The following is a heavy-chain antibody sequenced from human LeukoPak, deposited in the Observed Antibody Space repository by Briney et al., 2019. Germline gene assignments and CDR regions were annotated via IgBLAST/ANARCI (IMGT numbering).Heavy chain of an antibody. V-gene: IGHV5-51*01. CDR2: IYPGDSDT. J-gene: IGHJ4*02. D-gene: IGHD3-22*01. CDR1: GYSFTSYW. Sequence: GESLKISCKGSGYSFTSYWIGWVRQMPGKGLEWMGIIYPGDSDTRYSPSFQGQVTISAHKSISPAYLQWSSLKASDTAMYYCARRMYYYDSSGYLFDYWGQGTLVTVSS. CDR3: ARRMYYYDSSGYLFDY.